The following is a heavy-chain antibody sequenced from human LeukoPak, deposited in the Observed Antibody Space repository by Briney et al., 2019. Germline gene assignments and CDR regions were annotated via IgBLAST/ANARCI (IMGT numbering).Heavy chain of an antibody. CDR2: ISWDGGST. D-gene: IGHD2-15*01. Sequence: GGSLRLSCAASGFTVSSNYMSWVRQAPGKGLEWVSLISWDGGSTYYADSVKGRFTISRDNSKNSLYLQMNSLRTEDTALYYCAKDKYRYCSGGSCPLDYWGQGTLVTVSS. V-gene: IGHV3-43*01. CDR1: GFTVSSNY. CDR3: AKDKYRYCSGGSCPLDY. J-gene: IGHJ4*02.